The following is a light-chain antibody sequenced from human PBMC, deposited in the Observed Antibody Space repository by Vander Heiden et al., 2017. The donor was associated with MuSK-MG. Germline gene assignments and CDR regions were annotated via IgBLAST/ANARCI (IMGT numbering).Light chain of an antibody. CDR3: QRSYKTPQGT. V-gene: IGKV1-39*01. CDR1: QSISSY. J-gene: IGKJ1*01. CDR2: TSY. Sequence: DIQMTQSLSSLSASVGDRVTITCRASQSISSYLNWYLQKPGQAPQLLFDTSYSLQSGVPSWCSSGGSGTVFTLTISSLQAEYFATYCCQRSYKTPQGTFGHGTKVEIK.